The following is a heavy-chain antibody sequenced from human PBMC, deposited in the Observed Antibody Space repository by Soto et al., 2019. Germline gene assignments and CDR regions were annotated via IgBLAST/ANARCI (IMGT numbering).Heavy chain of an antibody. Sequence: VQVVASGGGLVQPGRSLRLSCAVSGFRFAQYVMLWVRQPPGKVLECVSTVSPTGDTVAYADSVEGRFTVSRDNAKNSLYLQLNSLKCDDTAFYYCVKDAPNGSIDDWGQGTLVTVSS. CDR1: GFRFAQYV. D-gene: IGHD3-10*01. V-gene: IGHV3-9*01. CDR3: VKDAPNGSIDD. CDR2: VSPTGDTV. J-gene: IGHJ4*02.